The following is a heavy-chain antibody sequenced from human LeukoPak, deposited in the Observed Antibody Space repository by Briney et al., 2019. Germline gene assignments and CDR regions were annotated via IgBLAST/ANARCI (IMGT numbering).Heavy chain of an antibody. CDR3: ARVAAEVVGVPGPIGFGWLRRDYYYMDV. J-gene: IGHJ6*03. Sequence: GASVKVSCKASGDTFTSYYMHWVRQAPGEGLEWMGIINPSGGSTSYAQKFQGRVTMTRDMSTSTVYMELSSLRSEDTAVYYCARVAAEVVGVPGPIGFGWLRRDYYYMDVWGKGTTVTVSS. CDR2: INPSGGST. D-gene: IGHD2-2*02. CDR1: GDTFTSYY. V-gene: IGHV1-46*01.